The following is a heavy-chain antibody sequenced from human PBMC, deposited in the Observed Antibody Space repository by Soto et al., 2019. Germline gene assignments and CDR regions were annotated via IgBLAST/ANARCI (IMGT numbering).Heavy chain of an antibody. J-gene: IGHJ4*02. Sequence: EVQLVESGGGLVQPGGSLRLSCAASGFTFSSYWMSWVRQAPGKGLEWVANIKQDGSEKYYVDSVKGRFTISRDNAKMSLYLQINDLRTEARAVYYCARVAAGMVEYWGQEPLVTV. V-gene: IGHV3-7*01. CDR2: IKQDGSEK. CDR1: GFTFSSYW. CDR3: ARVAAGMVEY. D-gene: IGHD6-19*01.